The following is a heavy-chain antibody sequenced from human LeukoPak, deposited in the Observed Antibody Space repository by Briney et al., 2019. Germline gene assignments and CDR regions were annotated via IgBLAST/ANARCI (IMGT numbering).Heavy chain of an antibody. Sequence: SETLSPTCAAFGGSLSNYYWNWIRQSPGKGLEWIGEINHSGYTNYNPSLKSRVTISKERSENQFSLKLTSVTAADTAVYYCARGRWDYPSYYDYSYYMVVWGKGPTVTVSS. CDR1: GGSLSNYY. J-gene: IGHJ6*03. CDR3: ARGRWDYPSYYDYSYYMVV. CDR2: INHSGYT. D-gene: IGHD4/OR15-4a*01. V-gene: IGHV4-34*01.